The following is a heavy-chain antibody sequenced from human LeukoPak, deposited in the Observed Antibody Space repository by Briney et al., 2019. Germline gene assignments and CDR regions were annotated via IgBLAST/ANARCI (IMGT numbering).Heavy chain of an antibody. CDR2: IYYSGST. D-gene: IGHD3-10*01. CDR3: ARHGRGSGSTDY. CDR1: GGSISSSSYY. J-gene: IGHJ4*02. Sequence: SETLSLTCTVSGGSISSSSYYWGWIRQPPGKGLEWIGSIYYSGSTYYNPSLKSRITIPVDTSKNQFSLKLSSVTAADTAVYYCARHGRGSGSTDYWGQGTLVTVSS. V-gene: IGHV4-39*01.